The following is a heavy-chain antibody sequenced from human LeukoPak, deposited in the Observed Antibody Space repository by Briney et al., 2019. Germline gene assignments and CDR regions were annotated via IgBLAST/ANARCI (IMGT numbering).Heavy chain of an antibody. CDR2: INQGGSET. Sequence: PGGSLRLSCEGSGFTFSHRWMHWVRQAPGKGLEWVASINQGGSETYYAESVKGRFTISRDNAMNSFFLQMNSLRAEDTAVYYCARLIGDRTIYDYWGQGTLVTVSS. CDR3: ARLIGDRTIYDY. D-gene: IGHD6-6*01. CDR1: GFTFSHRW. J-gene: IGHJ4*02. V-gene: IGHV3-7*01.